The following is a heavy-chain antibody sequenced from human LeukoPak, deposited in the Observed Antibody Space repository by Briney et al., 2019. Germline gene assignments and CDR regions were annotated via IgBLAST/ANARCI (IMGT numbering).Heavy chain of an antibody. CDR1: GFTLSSYE. V-gene: IGHV3-30*04. D-gene: IGHD2-21*01. J-gene: IGHJ4*02. Sequence: GGSLRLSCTVSGFTLSSYEMSWIRQAPGKGLEWVAVISYDGSNKYYADSVTGRFTISRDNSKNTLYLQTNSLRAEDAAVYYCAKAPVTSCRGAYCYPFDYWGQGTLVTVSS. CDR2: ISYDGSNK. CDR3: AKAPVTSCRGAYCYPFDY.